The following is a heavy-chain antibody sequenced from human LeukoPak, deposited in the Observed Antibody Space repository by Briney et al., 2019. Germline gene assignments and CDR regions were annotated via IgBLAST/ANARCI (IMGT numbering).Heavy chain of an antibody. V-gene: IGHV4-31*03. D-gene: IGHD4-11*01. J-gene: IGHJ4*02. CDR1: GGSISSGDFY. CDR2: IYYSGST. CDR3: VREPPVNCFDV. Sequence: KSSETLSLTCTVSGGSISSGDFYWSWVRQRPGKGLEWIGYIYYSGSTYCAPSLKSRVAMSLDTSKNQFSLKLTSVTAADTGVYYCVREPPVNCFDVWGQGTLVTVSS.